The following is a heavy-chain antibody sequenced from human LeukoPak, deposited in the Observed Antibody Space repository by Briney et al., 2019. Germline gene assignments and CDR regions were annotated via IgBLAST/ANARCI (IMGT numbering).Heavy chain of an antibody. J-gene: IGHJ4*02. CDR3: AKEHGYGGYDYGDY. V-gene: IGHV3-23*01. CDR2: ISGSGGST. Sequence: GGSLRLSCAASGFTFGSYAMGWVRQAPGKGLEWVSGISGSGGSTYYADSVKGRFTISRDNTKTTLYLQMNSLRADDTSLYYRAKEHGYGGYDYGDYWGQGTLVTVSS. D-gene: IGHD5-12*01. CDR1: GFTFGSYA.